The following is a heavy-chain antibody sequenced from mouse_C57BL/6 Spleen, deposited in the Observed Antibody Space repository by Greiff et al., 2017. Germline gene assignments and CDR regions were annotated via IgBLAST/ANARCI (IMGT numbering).Heavy chain of an antibody. CDR2: INPNNGGT. CDR3: ANYYGSSYGFAY. J-gene: IGHJ3*01. V-gene: IGHV1-22*01. CDR1: GYTFTDYN. D-gene: IGHD1-1*01. Sequence: EVQLQASGPELVKPGASVKMSCKASGYTFTDYNMHWVKQSHGKSLEWIGYINPNNGGTSYNQKFKGKATLTVNKSSSTAYMELRSLTSEDSAVYYCANYYGSSYGFAYWGQGTLVTVSA.